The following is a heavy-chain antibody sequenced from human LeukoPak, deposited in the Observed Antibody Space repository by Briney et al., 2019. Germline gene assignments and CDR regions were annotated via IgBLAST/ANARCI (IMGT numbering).Heavy chain of an antibody. CDR1: GGSISSSSYY. Sequence: SETLSLTCTVSGGSISSSSYYWGWIRRPPGKGLEWIGSIYYSGSTYYNPSLKSRVTISVDASKNQFSLKLSSVTAADTAVYYCARARPGGGADYWGQGTLATVSS. J-gene: IGHJ4*02. V-gene: IGHV4-39*01. CDR3: ARARPGGGADY. CDR2: IYYSGST. D-gene: IGHD2-8*02.